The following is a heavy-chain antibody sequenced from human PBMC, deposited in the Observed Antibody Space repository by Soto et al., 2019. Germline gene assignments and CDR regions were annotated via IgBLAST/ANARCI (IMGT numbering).Heavy chain of an antibody. D-gene: IGHD2-2*02. J-gene: IGHJ4*01. CDR2: IYYSGST. CDR1: SGSISSYY. V-gene: IGHV4-59*12. Sequence: SETLSLTCTVSSGSISSYYWSWIRQPPGKGLEWIGYIYYSGSTNYNPSLKSRLTMSVDTSNNQFSLTLSSVTPADTAVYFCARLYTYGNYYFDYWGQGTLVTVSS. CDR3: ARLYTYGNYYFDY.